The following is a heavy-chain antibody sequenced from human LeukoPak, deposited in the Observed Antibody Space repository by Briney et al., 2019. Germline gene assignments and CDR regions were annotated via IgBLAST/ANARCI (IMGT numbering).Heavy chain of an antibody. V-gene: IGHV4-59*08. J-gene: IGHJ4*02. CDR2: IYYSGST. CDR3: ARHSDGDYGGALDY. CDR1: GGSISSYY. D-gene: IGHD4-23*01. Sequence: SETLSLTCTVSGGSISSYYWSWIRQPPGKGLEWIGYIYYSGSTNYNPSLKSRVTISVDTSKNQFSLKLSSVTAADTAVYYCARHSDGDYGGALDYWGQGTLVTVSS.